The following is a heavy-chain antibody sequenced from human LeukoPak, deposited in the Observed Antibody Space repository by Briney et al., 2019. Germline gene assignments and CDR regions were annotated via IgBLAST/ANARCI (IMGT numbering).Heavy chain of an antibody. J-gene: IGHJ4*02. Sequence: PGGSLRLSCAASGFTFSSYSMNWVRQAPGKGLEWVSSISSSSSYIYFADSVKGRFTISRDNAKNSLYPQMNSLRAEDTAVYYCASPSIRYSSGWWAYWGQGTLVTVSS. CDR3: ASPSIRYSSGWWAY. CDR2: ISSSSSYI. V-gene: IGHV3-21*01. CDR1: GFTFSSYS. D-gene: IGHD6-19*01.